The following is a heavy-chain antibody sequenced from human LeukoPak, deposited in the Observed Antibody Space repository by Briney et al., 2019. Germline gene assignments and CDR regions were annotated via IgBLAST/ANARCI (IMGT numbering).Heavy chain of an antibody. D-gene: IGHD3-22*01. V-gene: IGHV4-61*02. J-gene: IGHJ1*01. Sequence: SETLSLTCTVSGGSISSGSYYWSWIRQPAGRGLEWIGRIYTSGSTNYNPSLKSRVTISVDTSKNQFSLKLSSVTAADTAVYYCARDLIYYDSSGYYYGGYFQHWGQGTLVTVSS. CDR3: ARDLIYYDSSGYYYGGYFQH. CDR1: GGSISSGSYY. CDR2: IYTSGST.